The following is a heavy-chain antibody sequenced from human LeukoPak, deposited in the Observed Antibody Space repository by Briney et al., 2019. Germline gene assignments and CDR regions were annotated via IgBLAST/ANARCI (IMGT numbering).Heavy chain of an antibody. CDR2: IYYSGNT. CDR3: ARDGSGWEPLDY. D-gene: IGHD6-19*01. V-gene: IGHV4-34*01. CDR1: GGSFSGFF. J-gene: IGHJ4*02. Sequence: SETLSLTCAVYGGSFSGFFWSWIRQPPGKGLEWIGTIYYSGNTYYNPSLKSRVTISVDTSKNQFSLKLSSVTAADTAVYYCARDGSGWEPLDYWGQGTLVTVSS.